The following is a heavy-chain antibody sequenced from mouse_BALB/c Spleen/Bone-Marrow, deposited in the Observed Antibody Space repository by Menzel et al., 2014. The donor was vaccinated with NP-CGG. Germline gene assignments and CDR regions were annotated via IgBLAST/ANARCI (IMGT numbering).Heavy chain of an antibody. CDR2: ISSGGSYT. CDR1: GFTFSTYA. Sequence: DVMLVESGGTLVKPGGSLKLSCAASGFTFSTYAMSWVRQTPEKRLEWVGTISSGGSYTYYPDSVKGRFTISRDNAKNTLYLQMSRLRSEDTATYYCARQDSYALDSWGQGISVTVSS. CDR3: ARQDSYALDS. V-gene: IGHV5-9-1*01. J-gene: IGHJ4*01.